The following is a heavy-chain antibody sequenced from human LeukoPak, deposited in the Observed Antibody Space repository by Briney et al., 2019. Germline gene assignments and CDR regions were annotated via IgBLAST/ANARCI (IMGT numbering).Heavy chain of an antibody. CDR1: GYTFTSYG. CDR3: ARAYCSGGSCSIDP. CDR2: ISAYNGNT. V-gene: IGHV1-18*01. J-gene: IGHJ5*02. D-gene: IGHD2-15*01. Sequence: ASVKVSCKASGYTFTSYGISWVRQAPGQGLEWMGWISAYNGNTNYAQKLQGRVTMTTDTSTSTAHMELRSLRSDDTAVYYCARAYCSGGSCSIDPWGQGTLVTVSS.